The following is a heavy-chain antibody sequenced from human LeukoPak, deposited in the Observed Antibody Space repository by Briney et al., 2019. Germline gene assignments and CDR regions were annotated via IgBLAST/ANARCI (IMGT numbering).Heavy chain of an antibody. Sequence: SQTLSLTCTVSGGSISSGSYYWSWIRQPAGKGLEWIGRIYTSGSTNYNPSLKSRVTISVDTSKNQFSLKLSSVTAADTAVYYCATEGFVEARVRDIWGQGTMVTVSS. CDR2: IYTSGST. D-gene: IGHD3-10*01. CDR1: GGSISSGSYY. CDR3: ATEGFVEARVRDI. V-gene: IGHV4-61*02. J-gene: IGHJ3*02.